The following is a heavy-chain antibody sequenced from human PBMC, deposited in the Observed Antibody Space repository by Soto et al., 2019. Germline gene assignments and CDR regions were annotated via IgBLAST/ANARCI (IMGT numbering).Heavy chain of an antibody. Sequence: GGSLRLSCATSGFTFSSYEMNWVRQAPGKGLEWVSYISSSGSTIYYADSVKGRFTISRDNAKNSLYLQMDSLRAEDTAVYYCATVQEAGSFFPYYYGMDVWGQGTTVTVSS. CDR1: GFTFSSYE. J-gene: IGHJ6*02. V-gene: IGHV3-48*03. CDR3: ATVQEAGSFFPYYYGMDV. D-gene: IGHD6-13*01. CDR2: ISSSGSTI.